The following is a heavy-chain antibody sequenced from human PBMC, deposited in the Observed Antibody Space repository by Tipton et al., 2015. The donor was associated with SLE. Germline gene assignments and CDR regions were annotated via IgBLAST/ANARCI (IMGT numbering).Heavy chain of an antibody. CDR3: ARRWDTSTWDY. V-gene: IGHV4-34*01. J-gene: IGHJ4*02. CDR1: GGSFSGYY. D-gene: IGHD6-13*01. CDR2: INDSGSD. Sequence: LRLSCAVYGGSFSGYYWSWIRQPPGKGLEWIGEINDSGSDNYNPSLKSRVTISMDTPKNQFSLKLSSVTAADTAFYYCARRWDTSTWDYWGQGTLVSVSS.